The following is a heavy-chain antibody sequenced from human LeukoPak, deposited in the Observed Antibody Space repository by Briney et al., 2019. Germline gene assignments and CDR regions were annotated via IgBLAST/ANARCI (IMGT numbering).Heavy chain of an antibody. Sequence: GRSLRLSCAASGFTFSSYGMHWVRQAPGQGLEWVSVIYFGGTTYYADSVKGRFTISRDNSKNTVYLQMNSLRAEDTAVYYCARGDGVYVYWGQGTLATVSS. CDR3: ARGDGVYVY. CDR1: GFTFSSYG. D-gene: IGHD5/OR15-5a*01. CDR2: IYFGGTT. J-gene: IGHJ4*02. V-gene: IGHV3-53*01.